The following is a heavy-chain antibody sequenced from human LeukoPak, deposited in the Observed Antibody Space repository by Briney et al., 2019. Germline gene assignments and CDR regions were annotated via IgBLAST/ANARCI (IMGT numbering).Heavy chain of an antibody. D-gene: IGHD1-7*01. CDR1: GFTFSSYA. CDR3: AKDREGTIADYFDY. J-gene: IGHJ4*02. V-gene: IGHV3-23*01. CDR2: ISGSGGST. Sequence: GGSLRLSCAASGFTFSSYAMSWVRQAPGKGLEWVSSISGSGGSTYYADSVKGRFTISRDNSENTLYLQMNSLRGEDTAVYYCAKDREGTIADYFDYWGQGTLVTVSS.